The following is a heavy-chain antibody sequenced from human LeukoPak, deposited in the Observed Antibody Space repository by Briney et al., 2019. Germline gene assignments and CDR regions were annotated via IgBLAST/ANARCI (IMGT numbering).Heavy chain of an antibody. J-gene: IGHJ3*02. D-gene: IGHD3-22*01. Sequence: SVNVSCKASVCSFSSYAISWVGQAAGQGREWVGRSIPIFGTANYAHKFQGRVTITTEQVTSTAYMELSSLRSEDTAVYYCASPYYYDSSGYPDAFDIWGQGTMVTVSS. CDR2: SIPIFGTA. V-gene: IGHV1-69*05. CDR1: VCSFSSYA. CDR3: ASPYYYDSSGYPDAFDI.